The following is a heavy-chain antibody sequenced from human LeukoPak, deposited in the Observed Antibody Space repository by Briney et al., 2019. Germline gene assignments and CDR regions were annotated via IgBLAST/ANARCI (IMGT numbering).Heavy chain of an antibody. V-gene: IGHV3-7*01. CDR2: IKHDGSET. D-gene: IGHD3-10*01. Sequence: GGSLRLSCAASGFTFSSYWMSWVRQAPGKGLEWVANIKHDGSETYYVDSVKGRFTISRDNAKNSLSLRMNSLRVEDTAVYYCAREATMVRGLYNYWGQGTLVTVSS. CDR3: AREATMVRGLYNY. CDR1: GFTFSSYW. J-gene: IGHJ4*02.